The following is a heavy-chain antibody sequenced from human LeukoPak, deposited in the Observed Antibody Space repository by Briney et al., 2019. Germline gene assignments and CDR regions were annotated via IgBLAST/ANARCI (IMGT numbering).Heavy chain of an antibody. D-gene: IGHD5-12*01. CDR3: ARAGLYSGSGSDF. CDR1: GFTFSSYA. J-gene: IGHJ4*02. CDR2: ISYDGSNK. V-gene: IGHV3-30-3*01. Sequence: PGGSLRLSCAASGFTFSSYAMHWVRQAPGKGLEWVAVISYDGSNKYYADSVKGRFTISRDNAKNSLYLQMDSLTPEDTAVYYCARAGLYSGSGSDFWGQGTLVSVSS.